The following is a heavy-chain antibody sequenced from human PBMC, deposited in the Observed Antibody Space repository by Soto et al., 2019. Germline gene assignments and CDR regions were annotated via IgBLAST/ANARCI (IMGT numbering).Heavy chain of an antibody. V-gene: IGHV4-59*01. CDR2: IYYSGST. Sequence: SETLSRTCTVSNRSLSRNYWSQIRQSPGKGPEWIGNIYYSGSTNYNPSLKSRVTMSVDTSKNQFTLKLSSVTAADTGVYFCERYFMVPVDFFDYWCQGILVTVFS. CDR3: ERYFMVPVDFFDY. CDR1: NRSLSRNY. J-gene: IGHJ4*02. D-gene: IGHD3-10*01.